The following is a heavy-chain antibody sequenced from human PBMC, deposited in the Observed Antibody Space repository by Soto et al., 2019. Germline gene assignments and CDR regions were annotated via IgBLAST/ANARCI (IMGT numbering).Heavy chain of an antibody. Sequence: PSETLSLTCTVSGGSISSSSYYWGWIRQPPGKGLEWIGSIYYSGSTYHNPSLKSRVTISVDTSKNQFSLKLSSVTAADTAVYYCATSSGSTPWGQGTLVTVSS. CDR2: IYYSGST. V-gene: IGHV4-39*07. CDR1: GGSISSSSYY. CDR3: ATSSGSTP. J-gene: IGHJ4*02. D-gene: IGHD6-19*01.